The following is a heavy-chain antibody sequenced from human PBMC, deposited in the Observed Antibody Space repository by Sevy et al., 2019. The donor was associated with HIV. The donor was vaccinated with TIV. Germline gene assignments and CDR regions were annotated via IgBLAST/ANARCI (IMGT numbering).Heavy chain of an antibody. V-gene: IGHV3-74*01. CDR2: INSDGSGT. J-gene: IGHJ6*02. Sequence: GGSLRLSCAASGFTFSSYWMHWVRQAPGKGLVWVSRINSDGSGTSYADSVKGRFTISRDNAKNTLYLQMNSLRAEDTAVYYCTTDPIILLLVTDGMDVWGQGTTVTVSS. CDR3: TTDPIILLLVTDGMDV. CDR1: GFTFSSYW. D-gene: IGHD2-8*02.